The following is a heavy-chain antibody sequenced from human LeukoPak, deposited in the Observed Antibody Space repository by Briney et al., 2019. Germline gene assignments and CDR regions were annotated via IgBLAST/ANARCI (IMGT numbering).Heavy chain of an antibody. V-gene: IGHV3-23*01. CDR1: GFTFRRPG. J-gene: IGHJ4*02. CDR2: IYENGGTT. Sequence: GSLRLSRVGSGFTFRRPGMSWVRQAPEKGLEFVSGIYENGGTTYYADSVKGRFSISRDNSKNTLYLQMDSLRGEDTAVYYCAKDFRIGYSAHFDYWGQGALVTVSS. CDR3: AKDFRIGYSAHFDY. D-gene: IGHD2-21*01.